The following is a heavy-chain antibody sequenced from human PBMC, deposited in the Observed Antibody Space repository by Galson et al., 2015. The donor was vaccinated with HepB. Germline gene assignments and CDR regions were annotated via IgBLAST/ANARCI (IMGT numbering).Heavy chain of an antibody. CDR1: TFIFSTYS. CDR3: VRWGGYCSGGTCPDHFDY. D-gene: IGHD2-15*01. V-gene: IGHV3-74*01. Sequence: SLRLSCAASTFIFSTYSMNWVRQAPGKGLVWVSRINGGGSSTDYADSVKGRFTISRDNAKNTLYLQMNSLRAEDTAVYYCVRWGGYCSGGTCPDHFDYWGQGTLVTVSS. CDR2: INGGGSST. J-gene: IGHJ4*02.